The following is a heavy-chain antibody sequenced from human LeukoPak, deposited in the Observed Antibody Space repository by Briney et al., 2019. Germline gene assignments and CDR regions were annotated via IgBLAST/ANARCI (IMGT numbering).Heavy chain of an antibody. J-gene: IGHJ5*02. V-gene: IGHV4-59*01. Sequence: PSETLSLTCAVYGGSFSGYYWSWIRQPPGKGLGWIGYIYYSGSTNYNPSLKSQVTISVDTSKNQFSLKLSSVTAADTAVYYCARDTGSHNWFDPWGQGTLVTVSS. CDR2: IYYSGST. CDR3: ARDTGSHNWFDP. D-gene: IGHD1-14*01. CDR1: GGSFSGYY.